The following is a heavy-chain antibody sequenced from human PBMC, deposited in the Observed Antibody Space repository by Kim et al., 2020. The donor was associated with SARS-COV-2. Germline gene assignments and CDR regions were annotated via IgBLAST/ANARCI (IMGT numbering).Heavy chain of an antibody. V-gene: IGHV2-5*01. D-gene: IGHD1-20*01. CDR3: ARLNWNQRGYFDV. Sequence: RYSPFLTSRLTITKDTSKNQVVLTMTNVDPVDTATYYCARLNWNQRGYFDVWGRGALVTVSS. J-gene: IGHJ2*01.